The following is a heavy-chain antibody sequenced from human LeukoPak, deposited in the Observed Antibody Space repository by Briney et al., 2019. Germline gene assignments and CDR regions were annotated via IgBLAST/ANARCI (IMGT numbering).Heavy chain of an antibody. CDR2: ITGGGGST. J-gene: IGHJ4*02. Sequence: GGSLRLSCAASGFSFSSYAMSWVRQAPGKGLERVSTITGGGGSTYYADSVKGRFTISRDNSKDTFYLQMNSLRVEDTAVYYCAKARIAATIYPKEVNFDYWGQGTLVTVSS. V-gene: IGHV3-23*01. D-gene: IGHD5-12*01. CDR1: GFSFSSYA. CDR3: AKARIAATIYPKEVNFDY.